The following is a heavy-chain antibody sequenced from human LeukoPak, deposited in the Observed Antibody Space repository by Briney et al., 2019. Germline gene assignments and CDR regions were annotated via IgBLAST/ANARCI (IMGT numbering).Heavy chain of an antibody. V-gene: IGHV3-30*03. J-gene: IGHJ4*02. CDR3: LRDDSSHFDY. CDR2: ISYYGSNK. CDR1: GFTFSSYG. D-gene: IGHD6-13*01. Sequence: GGSLRLSCAASGFTFSSYGMHWVRQAPGKGLEWVAVISYYGSNKYYADSVKGRFTISRDNSKNTLYLQMNSLRAEDTAVYYCLRDDSSHFDYWGQGTLVTVSS.